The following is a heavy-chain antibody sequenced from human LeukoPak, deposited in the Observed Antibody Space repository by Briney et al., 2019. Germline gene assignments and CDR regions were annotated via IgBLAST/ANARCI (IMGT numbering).Heavy chain of an antibody. D-gene: IGHD5-12*01. Sequence: GGSLRLLCAASVFPFDVYHMHWARQAPGKGRVCLCCISWNSGSIGNADSVKARFTISRDNAKNSLSLQMNSLRAEDTAVYYCVRDGGVSRYDLLDYCGQGTLVTVSS. J-gene: IGHJ4*01. CDR3: VRDGGVSRYDLLDY. V-gene: IGHV3-9*01. CDR2: ISWNSGSI. CDR1: VFPFDVYH.